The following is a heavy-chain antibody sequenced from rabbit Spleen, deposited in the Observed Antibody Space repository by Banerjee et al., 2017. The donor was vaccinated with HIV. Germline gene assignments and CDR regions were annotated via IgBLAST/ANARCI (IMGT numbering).Heavy chain of an antibody. J-gene: IGHJ4*01. CDR3: ARGAASDL. D-gene: IGHD1-1*01. CDR1: GFSFSYNYW. Sequence: QSLEESGGDLVKPGASLTLTCTASGFSFSYNYWICWVRQAPGKGLEWIGCIVAGSSGSTYYATWAKGRFTISKASSTTVTLQMTSLTAADTATYFCARGAASDLWGQGTLVTVS. CDR2: IVAGSSGST. V-gene: IGHV1S40*01.